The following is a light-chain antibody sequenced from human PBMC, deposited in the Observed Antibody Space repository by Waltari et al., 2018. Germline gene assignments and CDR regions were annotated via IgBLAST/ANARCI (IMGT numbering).Light chain of an antibody. J-gene: IGLJ1*01. Sequence: SHELTQPPPVSVSPGQTATITCSGETLSKQYVYWYQLTPGQAPVLLTYKDTQRPSGIPDRFSGSSSGTSVTFTISGVQAEDEADYYCQFADSTVTYVFGPGTKVIVL. CDR3: QFADSTVTYV. V-gene: IGLV3-25*03. CDR2: KDT. CDR1: TLSKQY.